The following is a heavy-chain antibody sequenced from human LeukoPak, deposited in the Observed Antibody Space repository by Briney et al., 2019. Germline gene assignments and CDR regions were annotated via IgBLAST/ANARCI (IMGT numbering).Heavy chain of an antibody. CDR2: ITDSGGNT. D-gene: IGHD2-8*01. CDR1: GFTFSTYA. Sequence: PGGSLRLSCAASGFTFSTYAMSWVRQALGKGLEWVSAITDSGGNTYYAAPVKGRFTISRDNSKNTLYLHMNSLRAEDTAVYYCARAGHCTNGICYTADFDYWGQGTLVTVSS. J-gene: IGHJ4*02. CDR3: ARAGHCTNGICYTADFDY. V-gene: IGHV3-23*01.